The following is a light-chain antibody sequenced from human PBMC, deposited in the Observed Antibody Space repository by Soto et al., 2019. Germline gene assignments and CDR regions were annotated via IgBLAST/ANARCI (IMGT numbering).Light chain of an antibody. CDR3: QQRKSYPIS. CDR1: QDINTY. J-gene: IGKJ5*01. V-gene: IGKV1-9*01. CDR2: AAS. Sequence: DIQLTQSPSFLSASVGDRVSITCRASQDINTYLAWYQQKPGKAPKLLIFAASTLQNGVPSRFSGSGSGTEFTVTITSLQPEDFSTYYCQQRKSYPISFGQGTRLEIK.